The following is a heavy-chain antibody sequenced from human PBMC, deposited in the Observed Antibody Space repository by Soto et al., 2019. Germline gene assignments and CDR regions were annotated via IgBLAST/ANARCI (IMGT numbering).Heavy chain of an antibody. CDR3: AKGDIVVVPAGDAFDI. V-gene: IGHV3-23*01. D-gene: IGHD2-2*01. J-gene: IGHJ3*02. Sequence: GGSLRLSCAASGFTFSSYWMSWVRQAPGKGLEWVSAISGSGGSTYYADSVKGRFTISRDNSKNTLYLQMNSLRAEDTAVYYWAKGDIVVVPAGDAFDIWGQGTMVTVSS. CDR2: ISGSGGST. CDR1: GFTFSSYW.